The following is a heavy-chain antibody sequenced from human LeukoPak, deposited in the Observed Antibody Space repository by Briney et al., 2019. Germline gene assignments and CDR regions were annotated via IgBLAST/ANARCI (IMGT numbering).Heavy chain of an antibody. Sequence: SETLSLTCAVYGGSFSDYYWSWIRQPPGKGLEWIGEINHSGSTDCSPSLKSRVTISVDTSKNQFSLKLSSVTAADTAVYYCARGGGTSWYVDYWGQGTLVTVSS. CDR2: INHSGST. CDR1: GGSFSDYY. CDR3: ARGGGTSWYVDY. D-gene: IGHD6-13*01. V-gene: IGHV4-34*01. J-gene: IGHJ4*02.